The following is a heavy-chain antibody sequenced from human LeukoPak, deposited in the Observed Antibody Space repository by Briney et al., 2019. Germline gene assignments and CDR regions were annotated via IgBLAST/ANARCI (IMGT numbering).Heavy chain of an antibody. V-gene: IGHV1-69*04. CDR1: GGTFSSYA. CDR2: IIPILGIA. CDR3: ARAGIAAAGPPKY. D-gene: IGHD6-13*01. Sequence: SVKVSCKASGGTFSSYAISWVRQAPGQGLEWMGRIIPILGIANYAQKFQGRVTITADKSTSTAYMELSSLRSEDTAVYYCARAGIAAAGPPKYWGQGTLVTVSS. J-gene: IGHJ4*02.